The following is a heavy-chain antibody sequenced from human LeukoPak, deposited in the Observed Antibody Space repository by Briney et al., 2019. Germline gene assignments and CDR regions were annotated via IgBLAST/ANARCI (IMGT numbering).Heavy chain of an antibody. V-gene: IGHV3-30*18. D-gene: IGHD6-6*01. CDR3: AKDRRMMSSQYGMDV. CDR1: GFTFWSYG. Sequence: SGGSLRLSCTASGFTFWSYGIDWVRQAPGKGLEWVAVISYDGNHEVYADSVKGRFTDSRDNSLNTVYLQMNSLRTEDTAVFYCAKDRRMMSSQYGMDVWGQGTTVTVSS. CDR2: ISYDGNHE. J-gene: IGHJ6*02.